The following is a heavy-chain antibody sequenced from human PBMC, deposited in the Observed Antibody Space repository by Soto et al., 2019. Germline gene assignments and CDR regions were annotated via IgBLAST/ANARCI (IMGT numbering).Heavy chain of an antibody. J-gene: IGHJ4*02. V-gene: IGHV3-23*01. CDR2: INGGGGTT. Sequence: GGSLRLSCAASGFTFSSYAMGWVRQAPAKGLEWDSLINGGGGTTYYANSVKGRFTITRDNSKNTLSLQMNSLRAEDTAVYYCATQNFRGATGNTWGLGTLVTVSS. CDR1: GFTFSSYA. D-gene: IGHD1-7*01. CDR3: ATQNFRGATGNT.